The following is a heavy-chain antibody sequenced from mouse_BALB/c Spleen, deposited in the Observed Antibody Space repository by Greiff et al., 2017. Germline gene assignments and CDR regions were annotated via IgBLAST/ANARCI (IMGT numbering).Heavy chain of an antibody. V-gene: IGHV14-3*02. J-gene: IGHJ2*01. CDR3: TRPRYYDGRSYDY. Sequence: EVQLQQSGAELVKPGASVTLSCTASGFNIKDTYMHWVKQRPVQGLEWIGRIDPANGNTKYDPKFQGKATITADTSSNTAYLQHSSLTSEDTAVYYFTRPRYYDGRSYDYWGQGTTLTVST. CDR1: GFNIKDTY. D-gene: IGHD1-1*01. CDR2: IDPANGNT.